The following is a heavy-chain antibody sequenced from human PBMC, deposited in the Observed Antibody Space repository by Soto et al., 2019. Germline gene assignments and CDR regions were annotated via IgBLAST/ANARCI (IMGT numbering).Heavy chain of an antibody. J-gene: IGHJ4*02. D-gene: IGHD3-10*01. CDR3: ARRANYYGSGSYYPFDY. Sequence: PWGSLTLSCPASGFAFTSCSVKGVRQAPGKGLEWVSYISSSSSTIYYADSVKGRFTISRDNAKNSLYLQMNSLRDEDTAVYYCARRANYYGSGSYYPFDYWGQGTLVTVSS. CDR2: ISSSSSTI. V-gene: IGHV3-48*02. CDR1: GFAFTSCS.